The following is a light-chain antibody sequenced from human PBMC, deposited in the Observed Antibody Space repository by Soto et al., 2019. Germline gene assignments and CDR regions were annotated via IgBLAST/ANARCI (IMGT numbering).Light chain of an antibody. Sequence: EIVMTQSPATLSVSPGERATLSCRASQSVSSNLAWYQQKPGQAPRLLIYGASTRATGIPARFSGSGSGTEFTLTISSLQAEDFAVYYCQQYNNWLTFVAGTKVDIK. J-gene: IGKJ4*01. CDR3: QQYNNWLT. CDR1: QSVSSN. CDR2: GAS. V-gene: IGKV3-15*01.